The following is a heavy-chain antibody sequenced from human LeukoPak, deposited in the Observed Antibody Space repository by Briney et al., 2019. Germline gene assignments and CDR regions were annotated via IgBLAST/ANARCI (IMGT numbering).Heavy chain of an antibody. Sequence: GGSLRLSCAASGFTLSTYNMKWVRQAPRKGLEWVSAISGSGGSTYYADSVKGRFTISRDNSKNTLYLQMNSLRAEDTAVYYCAILPGRYYYDSSGYLPDYWGQGTLVTVSS. CDR1: GFTLSTYN. CDR2: ISGSGGST. V-gene: IGHV3-23*01. J-gene: IGHJ4*02. CDR3: AILPGRYYYDSSGYLPDY. D-gene: IGHD3-22*01.